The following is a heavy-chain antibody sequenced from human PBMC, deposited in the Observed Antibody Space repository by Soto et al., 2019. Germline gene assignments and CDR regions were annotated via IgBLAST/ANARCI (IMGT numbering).Heavy chain of an antibody. J-gene: IGHJ4*02. CDR2: IYYSGST. Sequence: PSETLSLTCTVSGGSISSSSYYWGWIRQPPGKGLEWIGSIYYSGSTYYNPSLKSRVTISVDTSKNQFSLKLSSVTAADTAVYFCLLLLVTRTGIDFWGQGTLVNVAS. CDR3: LLLLVTRTGIDF. V-gene: IGHV4-39*01. D-gene: IGHD1-20*01. CDR1: GGSISSSSYY.